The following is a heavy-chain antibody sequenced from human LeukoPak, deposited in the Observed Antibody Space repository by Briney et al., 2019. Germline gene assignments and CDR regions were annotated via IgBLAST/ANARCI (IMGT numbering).Heavy chain of an antibody. D-gene: IGHD2-15*01. V-gene: IGHV4-4*09. Sequence: SETLSLTCTVSSTSMYNYYWSWIRQPPGKGPEWIGYIYPSGSTKSNPSLQSRVTISVDTSKNQFSLELTSVTGADTAVYYCARPLCSGVTCYTSLAFDLWGQGAMVTVSS. CDR3: ARPLCSGVTCYTSLAFDL. CDR1: STSMYNYY. J-gene: IGHJ3*01. CDR2: IYPSGST.